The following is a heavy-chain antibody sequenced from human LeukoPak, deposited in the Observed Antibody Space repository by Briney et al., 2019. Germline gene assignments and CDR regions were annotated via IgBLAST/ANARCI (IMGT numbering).Heavy chain of an antibody. J-gene: IGHJ4*02. CDR2: IYSGGST. CDR3: ARVRYYDSSGYYPTGYFDY. Sequence: PGGSLRLSCAASGFTVSSNYMSWVRQAPGKGLEWVSVIYSGGSTYYADSVKGRFTISRDNSKNTLYLQMNSLRAEDTAVYYCARVRYYDSSGYYPTGYFDYWGQGTLVTVSS. CDR1: GFTVSSNY. D-gene: IGHD3-22*01. V-gene: IGHV3-53*01.